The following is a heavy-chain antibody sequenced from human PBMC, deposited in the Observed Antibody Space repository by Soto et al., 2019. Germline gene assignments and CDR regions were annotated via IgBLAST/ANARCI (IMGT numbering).Heavy chain of an antibody. J-gene: IGHJ3*02. Sequence: GGSLRLSCAASGFTFSSYWMSWVRQAPGKGLEWVANIKQDGSEKYYVDSVKGRFTISRDNAKNSLYLQMNSLRAEDTAVYYCAREENWNYVGAFDIWGQGTMVTVPS. CDR3: AREENWNYVGAFDI. CDR2: IKQDGSEK. V-gene: IGHV3-7*01. CDR1: GFTFSSYW. D-gene: IGHD1-7*01.